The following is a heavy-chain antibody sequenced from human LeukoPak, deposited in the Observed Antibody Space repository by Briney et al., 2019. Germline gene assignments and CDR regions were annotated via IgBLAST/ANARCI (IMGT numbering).Heavy chain of an antibody. J-gene: IGHJ4*02. D-gene: IGHD4-17*01. CDR2: IKQDGSEK. CDR1: GFTFSSYW. Sequence: GGSLRLSCAASGFTFSSYWMSWVRQSPGMGLEWVANIKQDGSEKYYVDSVKGRFTLSRDNANNSLYLQMNSLRAEDTAVYYCARDRGRSTVTTLFDYWGQGTLVTVSS. V-gene: IGHV3-7*01. CDR3: ARDRGRSTVTTLFDY.